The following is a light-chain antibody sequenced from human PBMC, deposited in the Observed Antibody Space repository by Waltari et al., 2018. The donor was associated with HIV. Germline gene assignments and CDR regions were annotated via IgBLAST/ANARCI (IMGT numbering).Light chain of an antibody. J-gene: IGLJ2*01. Sequence: QSVLTQPPSASGTPGQRVTISCSGSSSNIGSNYVYWYQQPPGTAPKLLIYMSDPRPSGVPDRFSESKSGTSASLAISGLRSEDEAEYYCAAWDDSLSATVFGGGTKLTVL. V-gene: IGLV1-47*01. CDR3: AAWDDSLSATV. CDR1: SSNIGSNY. CDR2: MSD.